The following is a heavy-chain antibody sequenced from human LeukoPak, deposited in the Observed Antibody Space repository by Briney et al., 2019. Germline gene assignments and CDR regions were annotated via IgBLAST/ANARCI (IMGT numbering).Heavy chain of an antibody. D-gene: IGHD3-22*01. V-gene: IGHV3-23*01. Sequence: GGSLRLSCAASGFTFSSYAMSWVRQAPGKGLEWVSAISGSGGSTYYADSVKGRFTISRDNSKNTLYLQMNSLRAEDTAVYYCAKPTYSSHYSDSSDSSAFDIWGQGTMVTVSS. CDR3: AKPTYSSHYSDSSDSSAFDI. CDR1: GFTFSSYA. J-gene: IGHJ3*02. CDR2: ISGSGGST.